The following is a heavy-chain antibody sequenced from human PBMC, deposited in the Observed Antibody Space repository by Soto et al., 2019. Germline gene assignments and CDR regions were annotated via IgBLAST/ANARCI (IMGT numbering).Heavy chain of an antibody. J-gene: IGHJ6*02. CDR2: ITSVSGSA. V-gene: IGHV1-69*13. CDR1: GGSIRNYA. CDR3: AKFLSTSGFHYGMDV. Sequence: SVKVSCKASGGSIRNYAVSWVRQAPGQGLEGMGGITSVSGSAQYAQKCQDRVTITADGSTGTAYLELSSLRSEETAVYYCAKFLSTSGFHYGMDVWGQGTTVTVSS.